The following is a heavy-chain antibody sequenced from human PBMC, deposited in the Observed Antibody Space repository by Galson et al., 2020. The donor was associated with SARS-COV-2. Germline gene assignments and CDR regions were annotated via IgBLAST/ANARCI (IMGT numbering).Heavy chain of an antibody. V-gene: IGHV4-39*01. Sequence: ASETLSLTCTVSGGSIRGSSYYWGWIRQPPGKGLEWIGSIFYSGRTNYNSSLKSRVTISVDTSKNQFSLNLSSVTAADTSVYYCVRHKRPTKPPFDYWGQGTLVTVSS. CDR1: GGSIRGSSYY. D-gene: IGHD1-26*01. CDR3: VRHKRPTKPPFDY. J-gene: IGHJ4*02. CDR2: IFYSGRT.